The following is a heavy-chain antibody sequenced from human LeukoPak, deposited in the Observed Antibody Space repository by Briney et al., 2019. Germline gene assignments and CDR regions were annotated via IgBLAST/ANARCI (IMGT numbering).Heavy chain of an antibody. V-gene: IGHV1-2*02. CDR3: AKDAYNGYSSSCHEDL. D-gene: IGHD2-2*01. CDR2: INPNSGVT. J-gene: IGHJ5*02. Sequence: ASVKVSCKASGYTFTGNYMHWVRQAPGQGLGWMGWINPNSGVTNYAQKFQARVTMSRDTSISTAYMELSGLTADDTAIYYCAKDAYNGYSSSCHEDLWGQGTLVTVSS. CDR1: GYTFTGNY.